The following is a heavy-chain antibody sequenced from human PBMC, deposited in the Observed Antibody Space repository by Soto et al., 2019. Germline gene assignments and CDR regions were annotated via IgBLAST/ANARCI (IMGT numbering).Heavy chain of an antibody. Sequence: QITLKESGPPLVKPTQTLTLTCTFSGFSLSTSGVGVGWFRQPPEKALEWLAVIYWDDDKRYSPSLKSRLTITTHTSKNQVVPTVTNMDPLDTATYYCAQTSRGLMRMDVWGQGTTVTVSS. CDR1: GFSLSTSGVG. CDR2: IYWDDDK. CDR3: AQTSRGLMRMDV. V-gene: IGHV2-5*02. J-gene: IGHJ6*02. D-gene: IGHD3-10*01.